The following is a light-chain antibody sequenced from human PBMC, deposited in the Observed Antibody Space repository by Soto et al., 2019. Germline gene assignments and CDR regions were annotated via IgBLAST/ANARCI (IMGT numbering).Light chain of an antibody. V-gene: IGLV2-14*01. CDR1: SSDAGGYNY. CDR3: SSYTTSSTYV. Sequence: QSVLTQPASVSWSPGQSITISCTGTSSDAGGYNYVSWYQQHPGKAPKLMIYDVSNRPTGVSNRFSGSKSGNTASLTISGLQAEDEADYYCSSYTTSSTYVFGTGTKLTVL. J-gene: IGLJ1*01. CDR2: DVS.